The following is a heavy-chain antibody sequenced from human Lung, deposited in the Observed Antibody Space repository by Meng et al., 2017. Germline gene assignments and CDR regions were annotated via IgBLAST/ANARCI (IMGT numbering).Heavy chain of an antibody. D-gene: IGHD6-19*01. Sequence: QVHLQQSGPGLVKPWQTLSLPCAIPGDSVSSNSAAWNWIRQSPSRGLEWLGRTYYRSKWYNGYAVSVRSRITINPATSKNQFSLQLNSVTPEDTAVYYCARSQQWLDSWGQGTLVTVSS. V-gene: IGHV6-1*01. CDR1: GDSVSSNSAA. CDR3: ARSQQWLDS. CDR2: TYYRSKWYN. J-gene: IGHJ4*02.